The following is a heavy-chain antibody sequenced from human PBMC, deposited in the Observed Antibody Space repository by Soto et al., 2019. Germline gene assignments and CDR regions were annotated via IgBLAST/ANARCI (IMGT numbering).Heavy chain of an antibody. V-gene: IGHV1-46*01. CDR2: IHPTDGSK. CDR3: VRDRFGSWTFDY. D-gene: IGHD6-13*01. CDR1: GYNFASNH. Sequence: QVQLVQSGAEVKEPGASVKVSCKASGYNFASNHMHWVRQIPGQGLEWMGIIHPTDGSKSYAQRFRGRITLTRDATTNTDYMELRGLTSEDTAVYYCVRDRFGSWTFDYWGQGTLLTVSS. J-gene: IGHJ4*02.